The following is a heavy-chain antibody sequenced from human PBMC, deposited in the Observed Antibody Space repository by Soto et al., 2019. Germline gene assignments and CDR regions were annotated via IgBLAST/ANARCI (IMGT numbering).Heavy chain of an antibody. CDR3: ARSRGIVVVPGSYNWFDP. V-gene: IGHV1-69*13. Sequence: SVKVSYKDSGGTFSSYAISWVRQAPGQGLEWMGGIIPIFGTANYAQKFQGRVTITADESTSTAYMELSSLRSEDTAVYYCARSRGIVVVPGSYNWFDPWGQGTLVTVSS. CDR2: IIPIFGTA. CDR1: GGTFSSYA. J-gene: IGHJ5*02. D-gene: IGHD3-22*01.